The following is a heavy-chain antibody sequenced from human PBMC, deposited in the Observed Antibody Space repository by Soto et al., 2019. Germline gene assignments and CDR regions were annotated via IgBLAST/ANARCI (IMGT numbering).Heavy chain of an antibody. V-gene: IGHV1-18*01. Sequence: QVQLVQSGAEVKKPGASVKVSCKASGYTFTSYGISWVRQAPGQGLEWMGWISTYNGNTNYAQKLQGRVTMTTDTSTSTADMELRSLRSDDTAVYYCARDARYYDFWSGPDDYWGQGTLVTVSS. J-gene: IGHJ4*02. CDR3: ARDARYYDFWSGPDDY. D-gene: IGHD3-3*01. CDR2: ISTYNGNT. CDR1: GYTFTSYG.